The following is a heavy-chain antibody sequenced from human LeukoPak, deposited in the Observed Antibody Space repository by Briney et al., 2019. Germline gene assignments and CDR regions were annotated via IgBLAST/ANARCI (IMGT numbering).Heavy chain of an antibody. CDR2: FDPEDGET. V-gene: IGHV1-24*01. Sequence: ASVKVSCKVSGYTLTELSMHWVRQAPGKGLEWMGGFDPEDGETIYAQKFQGRVTMTEDTSTDTAYMELNSLRAEDTAVYYCAKTYHSSRAHYYYYYYMDVWGKGTTVTISS. J-gene: IGHJ6*03. CDR3: AKTYHSSRAHYYYYYYMDV. D-gene: IGHD6-13*01. CDR1: GYTLTELS.